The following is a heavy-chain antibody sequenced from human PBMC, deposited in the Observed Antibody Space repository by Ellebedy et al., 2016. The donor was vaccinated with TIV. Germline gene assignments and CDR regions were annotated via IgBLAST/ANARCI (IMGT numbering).Heavy chain of an antibody. CDR3: AREAISYATSGYYFYY. CDR2: IQRDGGEK. Sequence: GESLKISCAASGCMVSKYGMNWVRQASGKGVEWVANIQRDGGEKNYVDSVKGRFTISRDNARNSLYLQMNSLRTEDTAVYYCAREAISYATSGYYFYYWGQGTLVAVSS. D-gene: IGHD3-22*01. V-gene: IGHV3-7*01. CDR1: GCMVSKYG. J-gene: IGHJ4*02.